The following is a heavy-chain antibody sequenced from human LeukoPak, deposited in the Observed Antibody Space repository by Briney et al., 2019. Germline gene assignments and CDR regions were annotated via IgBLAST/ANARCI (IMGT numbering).Heavy chain of an antibody. D-gene: IGHD6-13*01. CDR1: GFTLGVNA. J-gene: IGHJ3*01. CDR3: TRHIGGAAASRDDGFDV. V-gene: IGHV3-49*04. Sequence: GGSPRVSRSASGFTLGVNAMSWVRPAPGKRLGRVGLIRVKDYGGTTDYAASVKGRLPLSRDDSKSIVYLQMNSMNAEDTAVYFCTRHIGGAAASRDDGFDVWGQGNMVPVS. CDR2: IRVKDYGGTT.